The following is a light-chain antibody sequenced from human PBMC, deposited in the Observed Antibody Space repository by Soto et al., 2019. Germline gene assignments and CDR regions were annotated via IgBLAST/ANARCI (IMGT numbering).Light chain of an antibody. CDR2: RDS. Sequence: SYELTQPLSESVALGQTARITWGGNNIGSKNVHWYQQKPGQAPVLVIYRDSNRPSGIPERFSGSNSGNTATLTISRAQAGDEADYYCQVWDSSTARVFGGGTKLTVL. CDR1: NIGSKN. V-gene: IGLV3-9*01. J-gene: IGLJ3*02. CDR3: QVWDSSTARV.